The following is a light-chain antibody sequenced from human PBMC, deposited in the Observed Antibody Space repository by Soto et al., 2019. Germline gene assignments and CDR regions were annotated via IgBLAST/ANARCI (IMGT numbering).Light chain of an antibody. CDR1: SSNIGSNP. CDR2: INT. CDR3: AAWDDSLNGYV. V-gene: IGLV1-44*01. J-gene: IGLJ1*01. Sequence: QSVLTQPPSASGTPGQRVTISCSGSSSNIGSNPVNWYQQLPGTAPKLLIYINTQRPSGVPDRFSGSKSGTSASLAISGLQSEDEADYYCAAWDDSLNGYVFGAGTKVTV.